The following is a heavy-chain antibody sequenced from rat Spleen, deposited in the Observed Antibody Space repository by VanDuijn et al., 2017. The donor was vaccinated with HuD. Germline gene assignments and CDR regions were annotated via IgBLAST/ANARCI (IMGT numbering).Heavy chain of an antibody. V-gene: IGHV3-1*01. J-gene: IGHJ2*01. CDR2: ISYSGST. Sequence: EVQLQESGPGLVKPSQSLSLTCSVTGYSITSNYWGWIRKFPGNKMEWMGYISYSGSTTYNPSLKGRISITRDTSKNQFFLQLNSVTTEDTATYYCARYRDSFGHVGIFDYWGQGVMVTVSS. D-gene: IGHD1-11*01. CDR1: GYSITSNY. CDR3: ARYRDSFGHVGIFDY.